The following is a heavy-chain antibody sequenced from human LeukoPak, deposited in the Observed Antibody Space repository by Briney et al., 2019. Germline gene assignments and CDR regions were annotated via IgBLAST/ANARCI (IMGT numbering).Heavy chain of an antibody. CDR1: GFTFSSYS. CDR2: ISSSSSYI. J-gene: IGHJ4*02. Sequence: GGSLRLSCAASGFTFSSYSMNWVRQAPGKGLEWVSSISSSSSYIYYADSVKGRFTISRDNAKNSLYLQMNSLRAEDTAVYYCARVTMVRGVMTVRFDYWGQGTLVTVSS. V-gene: IGHV3-21*01. D-gene: IGHD3-10*01. CDR3: ARVTMVRGVMTVRFDY.